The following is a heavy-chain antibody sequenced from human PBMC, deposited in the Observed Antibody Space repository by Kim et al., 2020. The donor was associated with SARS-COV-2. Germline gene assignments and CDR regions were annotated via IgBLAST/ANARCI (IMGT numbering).Heavy chain of an antibody. CDR2: FDPEDGET. V-gene: IGHV1-24*01. CDR3: ATPPPGPGDYYHMDV. Sequence: ASVKVSCKVSGYTLTELSMHWVRQAPGKGLEWMGGFDPEDGETIYAQKFQGRVTMTEDTSIDTAYMELSSLRSEDTAVYYCATPPPGPGDYYHMDVWGKGTTVTVSS. CDR1: GYTLTELS. J-gene: IGHJ6*03.